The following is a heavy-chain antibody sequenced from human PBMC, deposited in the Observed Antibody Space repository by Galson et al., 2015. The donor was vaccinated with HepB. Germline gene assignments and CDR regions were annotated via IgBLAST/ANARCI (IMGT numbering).Heavy chain of an antibody. Sequence: SLRLSCAASGFTFSSYGMHWVRQAPGKGLEWVAVISYDGSNKYYADSVKGRFTISRDNSKNTLYLQMNSLRAEDTAVYYCAKDQHSGYDLVYYYGMDVWGQGTTVTVSS. J-gene: IGHJ6*02. V-gene: IGHV3-30*18. CDR2: ISYDGSNK. CDR1: GFTFSSYG. CDR3: AKDQHSGYDLVYYYGMDV. D-gene: IGHD5-12*01.